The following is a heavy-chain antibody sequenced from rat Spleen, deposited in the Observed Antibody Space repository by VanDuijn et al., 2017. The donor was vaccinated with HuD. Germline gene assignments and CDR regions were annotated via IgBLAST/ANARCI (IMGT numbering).Heavy chain of an antibody. CDR2: MWSSGSA. V-gene: IGHV2-45*01. Sequence: QVQLKESGPGLVQPSETLSLTCTVSGFSLTSYNVHWVRQPPGTGPEWMGVMWSSGSADYNSVLKSRLSISRDTSKNQVFLKMNSLQSEDTTTYYCARGAYGGYSEWFDYWGQGVMVTVSS. CDR3: ARGAYGGYSEWFDY. J-gene: IGHJ2*01. CDR1: GFSLTSYN. D-gene: IGHD1-11*01.